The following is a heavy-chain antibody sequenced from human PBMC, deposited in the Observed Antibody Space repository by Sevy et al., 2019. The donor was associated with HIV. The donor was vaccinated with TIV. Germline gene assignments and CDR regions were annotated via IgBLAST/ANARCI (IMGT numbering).Heavy chain of an antibody. J-gene: IGHJ4*02. D-gene: IGHD3-22*01. Sequence: ASVKVSCKASGYTFTGYYVHWLRQAPGQGLEWMGWINPKTGGTYFAKKFQVRVSMTTGTSITTAYMELSGLRFDDTAVYYCARMGDYFDSSGYYPLKYWGQGTLVTVSS. CDR1: GYTFTGYY. CDR3: ARMGDYFDSSGYYPLKY. V-gene: IGHV1-2*02. CDR2: INPKTGGT.